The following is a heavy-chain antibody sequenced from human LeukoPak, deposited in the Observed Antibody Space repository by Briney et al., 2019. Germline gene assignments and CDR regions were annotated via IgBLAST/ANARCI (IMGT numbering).Heavy chain of an antibody. D-gene: IGHD2-21*01. V-gene: IGHV3-30*18. CDR1: GFTFSSYG. J-gene: IGHJ4*02. CDR2: LSSDGTNK. Sequence: GGSLRLSCAASGFTFSSYGMHWVRQAPGKGLEWVAVLSSDGTNKYYADSVKGRFSISRDNSKNTLYLQMDSLRGEDTAVYYCAKDFRIGYSAHFDYWGQGALVTVSS. CDR3: AKDFRIGYSAHFDY.